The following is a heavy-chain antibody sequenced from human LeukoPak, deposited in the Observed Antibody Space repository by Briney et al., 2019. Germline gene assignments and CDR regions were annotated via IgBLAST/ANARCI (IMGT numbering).Heavy chain of an antibody. Sequence: SETLSLTCTVSGGSISTYYWTWIRQPPGKGLEWLGYIYHSGRTNYNPSLKSRVTISVDTSNNQFSLKLSSVTAADTAVYYWARVLETTYYYGSGSREDYYMDVWGKGTTVTVSS. CDR3: ARVLETTYYYGSGSREDYYMDV. CDR1: GGSISTYY. D-gene: IGHD3-10*01. CDR2: IYHSGRT. V-gene: IGHV4-59*01. J-gene: IGHJ6*03.